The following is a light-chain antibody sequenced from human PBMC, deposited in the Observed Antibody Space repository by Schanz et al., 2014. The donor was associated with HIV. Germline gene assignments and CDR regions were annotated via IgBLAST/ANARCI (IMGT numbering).Light chain of an antibody. CDR3: NSYTSKNTPI. J-gene: IGLJ2*01. V-gene: IGLV2-8*01. CDR2: EVS. CDR1: SSDVGHYDY. Sequence: QSALTQPPSASGSRGQSVTISCTGTSSDVGHYDYVSWYQQHPGKAPKLMIYEVSKRPSGVPDRFSGSKSGNTASLTVSGLQAEDEADYYCNSYTSKNTPIFGGGTKLTVL.